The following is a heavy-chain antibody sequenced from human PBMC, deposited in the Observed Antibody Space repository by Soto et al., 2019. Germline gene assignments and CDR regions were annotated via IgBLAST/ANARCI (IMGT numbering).Heavy chain of an antibody. D-gene: IGHD1-1*01. CDR2: IYHTGST. CDR1: GGSISTVGHY. Sequence: SETLSLTCSVFGGSISTVGHYWTWIRQPPGKGLEWIGSIYHTGSTYYSKSLRSRLTMSVDTSKSQFSLRLSSVTAADTAVYYCARATGTLRSRNCDYWGQGSLVTVSS. J-gene: IGHJ4*02. V-gene: IGHV4-31*03. CDR3: ARATGTLRSRNCDY.